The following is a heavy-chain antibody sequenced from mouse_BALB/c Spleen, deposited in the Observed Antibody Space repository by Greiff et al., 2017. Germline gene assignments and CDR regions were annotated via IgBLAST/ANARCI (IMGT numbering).Heavy chain of an antibody. CDR3: VRHGELLRLRGYAMDY. Sequence: DVQLVESGGGLVQPKGSLKLSCAASGFTFNTYAMNWVRQAPGKGLEWVARIRSKSNNYATYYADSVKDRFTISRDDSQSMLYLQMNNLKTEDTAMYYCVRHGELLRLRGYAMDYWGQGTSVTVSS. CDR1: GFTFNTYA. J-gene: IGHJ4*01. CDR2: IRSKSNNYAT. V-gene: IGHV10-1*02. D-gene: IGHD1-2*01.